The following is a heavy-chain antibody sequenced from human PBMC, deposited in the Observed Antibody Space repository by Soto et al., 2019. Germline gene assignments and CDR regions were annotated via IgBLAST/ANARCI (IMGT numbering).Heavy chain of an antibody. CDR1: GFSVSDYA. CDR3: TKSRRSVLMVYGFGGMDV. CDR2: ISGSGDGT. V-gene: IGHV3-23*01. Sequence: AGGSLRLSCAASGFSVSDYAMSWIRQAPGEWLEWVSSISGSGDGTYYGDSVKGRFTLSRDTSQKTLYLQMNNLRGEDTAVYFCTKSRRSVLMVYGFGGMDVWGRGXTVTVYS. D-gene: IGHD2-8*01. J-gene: IGHJ6*02.